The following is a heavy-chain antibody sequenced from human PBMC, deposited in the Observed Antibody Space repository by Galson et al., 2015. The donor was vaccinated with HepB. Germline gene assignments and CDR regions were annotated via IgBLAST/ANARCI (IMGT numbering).Heavy chain of an antibody. V-gene: IGHV1-18*04. CDR2: ISAYNGNT. CDR3: ARGGYCSGGSCYFDASDI. J-gene: IGHJ3*02. CDR1: GYTFTSYG. D-gene: IGHD2-15*01. Sequence: SVKVSCKASGYTFTSYGISWVRQAPGQGLEWMGWISAYNGNTNYAQKLQGRVTMTTDTSTSTAYMELRSLRSDDTAVYYCARGGYCSGGSCYFDASDIWGQGTMVTVSS.